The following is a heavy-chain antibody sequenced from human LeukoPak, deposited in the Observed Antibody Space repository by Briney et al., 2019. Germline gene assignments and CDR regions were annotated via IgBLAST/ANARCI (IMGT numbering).Heavy chain of an antibody. D-gene: IGHD2-2*01. CDR2: ISGYNGKI. Sequence: EASVKVSCKASRHTFVSYGISWVRQAPGQGLEWMGWISGYNGKINYAQKFQGRVTMTTDTSTSTAYLELRSLTSEDTAVYYCARRFCSSVSCYDDDAFDVWGQGTLVTVSS. CDR1: RHTFVSYG. V-gene: IGHV1-18*01. CDR3: ARRFCSSVSCYDDDAFDV. J-gene: IGHJ3*01.